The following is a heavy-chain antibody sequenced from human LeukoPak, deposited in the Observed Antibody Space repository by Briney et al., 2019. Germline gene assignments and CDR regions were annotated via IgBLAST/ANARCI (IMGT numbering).Heavy chain of an antibody. CDR2: IYYSGST. J-gene: IGHJ6*03. Sequence: SETLSLTCTVSGGSISSHYWSWIRQPPGKGLEWIGYIYYSGSTNYNPSLKSRVTISVDTSKNQFSLKLSSVTAADTAVYYCARGDYSSSSLYYYYMDVWGKGTTVTVSS. D-gene: IGHD6-6*01. V-gene: IGHV4-59*11. CDR3: ARGDYSSSSLYYYYMDV. CDR1: GGSISSHY.